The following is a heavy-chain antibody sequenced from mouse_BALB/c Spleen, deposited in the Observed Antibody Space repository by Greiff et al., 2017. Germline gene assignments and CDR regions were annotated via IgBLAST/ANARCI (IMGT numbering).Heavy chain of an antibody. V-gene: IGHV5-17*02. CDR2: ISSGSSTI. Sequence: EVQLVESGGGLVQPGGSRKLSCAASGFTFSSFGMHWVRQAPEKGLEWVAYISSGSSTIYYADTVKGRFTISRDNPKNTLFLQMTSLRSEDTAMYYCARRNLGFYYAMDYWGQGTSVTVSS. J-gene: IGHJ4*01. CDR1: GFTFSSFG. CDR3: ARRNLGFYYAMDY.